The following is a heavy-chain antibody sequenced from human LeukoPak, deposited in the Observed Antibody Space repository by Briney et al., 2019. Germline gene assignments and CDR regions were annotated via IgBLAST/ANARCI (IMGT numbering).Heavy chain of an antibody. CDR2: IKSKTDGGTT. V-gene: IGHV3-15*01. J-gene: IGHJ4*02. CDR1: GFTFNSYW. CDR3: TTEAPNYGGNGFYPFDY. Sequence: GGSLRLSCAAFGFTFNSYWMSWVRQAPGKGLEWVGRIKSKTDGGTTDYAAPVKGRFTISRDDSKNTLYLQMNSLKTEDTAVYYCTTEAPNYGGNGFYPFDYWGQGTLVTVSS. D-gene: IGHD4-23*01.